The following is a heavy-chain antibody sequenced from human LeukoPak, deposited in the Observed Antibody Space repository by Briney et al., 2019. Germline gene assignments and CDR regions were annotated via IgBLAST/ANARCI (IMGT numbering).Heavy chain of an antibody. V-gene: IGHV3-20*01. CDR1: GFTFSSYW. CDR3: ARGILRFLEWLLYYYYYMDV. J-gene: IGHJ6*03. CDR2: INWNGGST. D-gene: IGHD3-3*01. Sequence: GGSLRLSCAASGFTFSSYWMSWVRQAPGKGLEWVSGINWNGGSTGYADSVKGRFTISRDNAKNSLYLQMNSLRAEDTALYHCARGILRFLEWLLYYYYYMDVWGKGTTVTVSS.